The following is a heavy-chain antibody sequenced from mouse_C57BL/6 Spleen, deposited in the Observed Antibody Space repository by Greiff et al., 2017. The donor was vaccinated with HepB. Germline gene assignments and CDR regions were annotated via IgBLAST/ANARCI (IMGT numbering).Heavy chain of an antibody. CDR2: IYPGNSDT. D-gene: IGHD1-1*01. CDR1: GYTFTSYW. J-gene: IGHJ3*01. Sequence: SGTVLARPGASVKMSCKTSGYTFTSYWMHWVKQRPGQGLEWIGAIYPGNSDTSYNQKFKGKAKLTAVTSASTAYMELSSLTNEDSAVYYCTSYYGSSPAWFAYWGQGTLVTVSA. V-gene: IGHV1-5*01. CDR3: TSYYGSSPAWFAY.